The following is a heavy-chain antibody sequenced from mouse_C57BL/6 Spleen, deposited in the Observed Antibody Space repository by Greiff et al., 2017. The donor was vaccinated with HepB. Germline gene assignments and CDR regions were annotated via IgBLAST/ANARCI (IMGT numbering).Heavy chain of an antibody. J-gene: IGHJ4*01. V-gene: IGHV2-9-1*01. CDR1: GFSLTSYA. D-gene: IGHD2-4*01. CDR3: ARIPGDYDEGYAMDY. CDR2: IWTGGGT. Sequence: VQGVESGPGLVAPSQSLSITCTVSGFSLTSYAISWVRQPPGKGLEWLGVIWTGGGTNYNSALKSRLSISKDNSKSQVFLKMNSLQTDDTARYYCARIPGDYDEGYAMDYWGQGTSVTVSS.